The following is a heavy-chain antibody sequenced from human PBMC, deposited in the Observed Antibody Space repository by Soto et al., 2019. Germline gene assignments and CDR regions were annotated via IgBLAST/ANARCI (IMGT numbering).Heavy chain of an antibody. Sequence: PSETLSLTCTFSGSSISSGDYYWSWIRQPPGKGLEWIGYIYYSGSTYYNPSLKSRVTISVDTSKNQFSLKLSSVTAADTAVYYCARDLGGYSGYDLSGMDVWGQGTTVTVSS. V-gene: IGHV4-30-4*01. J-gene: IGHJ6*02. D-gene: IGHD5-12*01. CDR1: GSSISSGDYY. CDR3: ARDLGGYSGYDLSGMDV. CDR2: IYYSGST.